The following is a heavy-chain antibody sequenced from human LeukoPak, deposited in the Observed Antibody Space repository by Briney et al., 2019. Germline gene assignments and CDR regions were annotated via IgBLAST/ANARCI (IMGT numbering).Heavy chain of an antibody. J-gene: IGHJ4*02. D-gene: IGHD4-17*01. CDR2: IKRKSDGATT. CDR1: GFTFSNAW. V-gene: IGHV3-15*01. Sequence: GQCLRLSRVASGFTFSNAWMSWVRQAPGKGPEWVGRIKRKSDGATTDYAASVKGRFAISRDDSQHTLYLQMNSLKTDDTAVYYCSTDIGYGDYGLDYWGQGTVVTVSS. CDR3: STDIGYGDYGLDY.